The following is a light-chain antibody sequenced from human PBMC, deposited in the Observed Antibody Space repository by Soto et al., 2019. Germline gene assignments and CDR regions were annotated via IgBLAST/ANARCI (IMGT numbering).Light chain of an antibody. CDR1: SSDVGGYNY. J-gene: IGLJ1*01. CDR3: SSYTSSSTPYV. Sequence: QSVLTQPASVSGSPGQSITISCTGTSSDVGGYNYVSWYQQHPGKAPKLMIYEVSNRPSGVSNRFSGSKSGNTASLTISGLQAEHDADCYCSSYTSSSTPYVFGTGTKVTVL. CDR2: EVS. V-gene: IGLV2-14*01.